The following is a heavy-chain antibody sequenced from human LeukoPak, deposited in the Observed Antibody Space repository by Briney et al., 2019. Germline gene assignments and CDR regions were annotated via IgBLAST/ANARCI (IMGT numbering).Heavy chain of an antibody. J-gene: IGHJ4*02. D-gene: IGHD4-17*01. V-gene: IGHV1-8*01. CDR3: AKDYGDYAGYFDY. CDR2: MNPNSANT. CDR1: EYTFTSYD. Sequence: ASVKVSCKASEYTFTSYDINWVRQATGQGLEWMGWMNPNSANTGYAQKFQGRVTMTRDTSINTAYMELSSLRSEDTAVYYCAKDYGDYAGYFDYWGQGTLVTVSS.